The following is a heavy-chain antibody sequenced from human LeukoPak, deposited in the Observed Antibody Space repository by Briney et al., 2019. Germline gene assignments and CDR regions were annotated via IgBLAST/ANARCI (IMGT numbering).Heavy chain of an antibody. D-gene: IGHD6-13*01. CDR2: ISGSGGST. Sequence: TGGSLRLSCAASGFTFSSYAMSWVRQAPGKGLEWVSAISGSGGSTYYADSVKGRFTISRDNSKNTLYLQMNSLRAEDTAVYYCAKAIRSSSFIDYWGQGTLVTVSS. J-gene: IGHJ4*02. V-gene: IGHV3-23*01. CDR3: AKAIRSSSFIDY. CDR1: GFTFSSYA.